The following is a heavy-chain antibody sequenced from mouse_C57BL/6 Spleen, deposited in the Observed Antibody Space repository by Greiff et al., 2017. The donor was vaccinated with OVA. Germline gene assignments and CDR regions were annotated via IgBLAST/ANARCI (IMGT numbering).Heavy chain of an antibody. D-gene: IGHD2-2*01. CDR2: IYPGSGNT. CDR3: ARGELGLPLY. J-gene: IGHJ2*01. Sequence: QVQLQQSGPELVKPGASVKISCKASGYSFTSYYIHWVKQRPGQGLEWIGWIYPGSGNTKYNEKFKGKATLTADTSSSTAYMQLSSLTSEDSAVYYCARGELGLPLYWGQGTTLTVSS. V-gene: IGHV1-66*01. CDR1: GYSFTSYY.